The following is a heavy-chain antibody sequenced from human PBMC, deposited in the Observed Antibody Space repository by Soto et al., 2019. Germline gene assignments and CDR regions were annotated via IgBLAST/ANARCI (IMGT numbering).Heavy chain of an antibody. Sequence: GESLKISCKGSGYSFTSYWISWVRQMPGKGLEWMGRIDPSDSYTNYSPSFQGHVTISADKSISTAYLQGSSLKDSDTAMYYCARPMAGGHYYYYYGMDVWGQGTTVIVSS. CDR2: IDPSDSYT. CDR3: ARPMAGGHYYYYYGMDV. CDR1: GYSFTSYW. J-gene: IGHJ6*02. V-gene: IGHV5-10-1*01.